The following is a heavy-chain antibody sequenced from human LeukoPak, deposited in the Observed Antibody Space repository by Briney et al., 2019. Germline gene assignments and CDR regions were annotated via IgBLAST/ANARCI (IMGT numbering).Heavy chain of an antibody. D-gene: IGHD6-19*01. CDR3: AKARQWLVLGYYFDY. CDR1: GFTINQHA. J-gene: IGHJ4*02. V-gene: IGHV3-30*18. CDR2: ISYDGSNK. Sequence: GGSLRLSCIASGFTINQHAMSWVRQAPVKGLEWVAVISYDGSNKYYADSVKGRFTISRDNSKNTLYLQMNSLRAEDTAVYYCAKARQWLVLGYYFDYWGQGTLVTVSS.